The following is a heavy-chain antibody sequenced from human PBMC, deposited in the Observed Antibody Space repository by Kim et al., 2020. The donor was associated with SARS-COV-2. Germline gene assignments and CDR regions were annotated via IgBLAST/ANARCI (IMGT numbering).Heavy chain of an antibody. CDR3: AKRTNSAWYPDY. J-gene: IGHJ4*02. D-gene: IGHD6-19*01. Sequence: YADSVRGRFTIARDNSKSTLYLQMNRLRVEDAAVYYCAKRTNSAWYPDYWGQGTLVTVSS. V-gene: IGHV3-23*01.